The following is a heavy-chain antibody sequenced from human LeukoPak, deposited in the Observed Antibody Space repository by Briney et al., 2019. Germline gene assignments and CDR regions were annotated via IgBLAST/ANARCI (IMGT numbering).Heavy chain of an antibody. CDR3: ARDRQPLLYED. D-gene: IGHD2-2*02. V-gene: IGHV3-21*01. CDR1: GFTSSTYT. CDR2: ISSSGLYI. Sequence: GGSLRLSCEVSGFTSSTYTMNWVRQAPGKGLEWVPSISSSGLYIYYADSVKGRFTISRDNAKNSLYLQMNSLRAEDTAVYYCARDRQPLLYEDWGQGTLVTVSS. J-gene: IGHJ4*02.